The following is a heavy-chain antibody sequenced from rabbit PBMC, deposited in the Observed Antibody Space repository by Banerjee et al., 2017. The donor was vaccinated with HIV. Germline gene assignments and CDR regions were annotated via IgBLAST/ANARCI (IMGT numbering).Heavy chain of an antibody. CDR1: GIDFSSYG. CDR3: ARSTDSTWYFNL. D-gene: IGHD7-1*01. Sequence: ELVESGGGLVQPGESLKLSCKASGIDFSSYGISWVRQAPGKGPEWIAYIAAGDSGDTYYANWAKGRFTISKTSSTTVTLQMTSLTAADTATYFCARSTDSTWYFNLWGPGTLVTVS. J-gene: IGHJ4*01. V-gene: IGHV1S45*01. CDR2: IAAGDSGDT.